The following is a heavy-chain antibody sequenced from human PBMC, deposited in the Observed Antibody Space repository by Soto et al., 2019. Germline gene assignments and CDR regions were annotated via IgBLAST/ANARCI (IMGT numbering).Heavy chain of an antibody. J-gene: IGHJ2*01. D-gene: IGHD6-19*01. CDR1: GDSVSSISAA. V-gene: IGHV6-1*01. CDR2: AYYRSKWYT. CDR3: ARGGIGSSGWHIYWYFDL. Sequence: PSQTLSLTCAISGDSVSSISAAWNWIRQSPSRGLEWLGRAYYRSKWYTDYAVSVKSRIAINPDSSKNQFSLQLNSLTPEDTAVYYCARGGIGSSGWHIYWYFDLWGRGTLVTVSS.